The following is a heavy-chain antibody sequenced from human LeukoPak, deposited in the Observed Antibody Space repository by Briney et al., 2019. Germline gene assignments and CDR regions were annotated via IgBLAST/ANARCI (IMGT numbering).Heavy chain of an antibody. J-gene: IGHJ6*03. CDR1: GGPIRSYY. D-gene: IGHD3-16*01. CDR3: ARETSQKGAHYMDV. V-gene: IGHV4-59*01. CDR2: IYYTGST. Sequence: SETLSLTCTVSGGPIRSYYWTWIRQPPGKGLEWIGHIYYTGSTTYNPSLKSRVTISVDTSKNQFSLKLSSVTAADTAVYYCARETSQKGAHYMDVWGKGTTVTISS.